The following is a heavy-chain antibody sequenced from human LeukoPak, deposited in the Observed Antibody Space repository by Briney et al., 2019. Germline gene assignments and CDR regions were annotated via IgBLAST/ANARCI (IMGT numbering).Heavy chain of an antibody. Sequence: SETLSLTCAVYGGSFSGYYWSWIRQPPGKGLEWIGEINHSGSTNYNPSLKSRVTISVDTSKNQFSPKLSSVTAADTAVYYCARGRIGYSYGLDYWGQGTLVTVSS. J-gene: IGHJ4*02. CDR1: GGSFSGYY. V-gene: IGHV4-34*01. D-gene: IGHD5-18*01. CDR3: ARGRIGYSYGLDY. CDR2: INHSGST.